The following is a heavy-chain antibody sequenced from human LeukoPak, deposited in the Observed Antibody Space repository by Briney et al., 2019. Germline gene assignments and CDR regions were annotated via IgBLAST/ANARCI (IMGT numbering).Heavy chain of an antibody. CDR1: GGSIRSSH. J-gene: IGHJ5*02. CDR3: ASDLTVPPYNWFDP. CDR2: IYNSGGT. V-gene: IGHV4-4*07. D-gene: IGHD7-27*01. Sequence: PSETLSLTCTVSGGSIRSSHWGWIRQPAGKGLEWIAIIYNSGGTNYNPSLKSRVTISRDTSKNQFSLTLTSVTAADTAVYYCASDLTVPPYNWFDPWGQGTLVTVSS.